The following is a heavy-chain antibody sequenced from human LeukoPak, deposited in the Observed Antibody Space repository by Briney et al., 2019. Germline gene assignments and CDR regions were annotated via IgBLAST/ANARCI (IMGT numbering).Heavy chain of an antibody. CDR2: INHSGST. J-gene: IGHJ6*04. D-gene: IGHD2-2*01. Sequence: SETLSLTCAVYGGSFSGYYWSWIRQPPGKGLELIGEINHSGSTNYNPSLKSRVTISVDTSKNQFSLKLSSVTAADTAVYYCARLNIVVVPAAINPLYYYGMDVWGKGTTVTVSS. V-gene: IGHV4-34*01. CDR3: ARLNIVVVPAAINPLYYYGMDV. CDR1: GGSFSGYY.